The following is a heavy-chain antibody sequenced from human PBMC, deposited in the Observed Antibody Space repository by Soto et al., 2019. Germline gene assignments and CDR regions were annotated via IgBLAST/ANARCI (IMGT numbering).Heavy chain of an antibody. V-gene: IGHV4-59*01. CDR3: ARERGEWFGDLLPHGWFDP. D-gene: IGHD3-10*01. CDR2: ILYTGYT. Sequence: LALICSVSAGSLSYYYGRWIRQPPGKGLEWIGYILYTGYTNYNPSLKSRITISIDTSRNQFSLRLSSVTAADTAVYYCARERGEWFGDLLPHGWFDPWSQGTLVPVPS. J-gene: IGHJ5*02. CDR1: AGSLSYYY.